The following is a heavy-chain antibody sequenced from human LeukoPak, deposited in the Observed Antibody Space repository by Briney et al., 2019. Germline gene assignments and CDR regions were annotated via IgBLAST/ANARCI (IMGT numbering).Heavy chain of an antibody. J-gene: IGHJ4*02. CDR1: GFTFSSYA. CDR2: ISGSGGST. D-gene: IGHD2-15*01. CDR3: AKDSLIVVVVPATAYFDY. Sequence: GGSLRLSCAASGFTFSSYAMSWVRQAPGKGLEWVSAISGSGGSTNYADSVKGRFTISRDNSKNTLYLQMNSLRVEDTAVYYCAKDSLIVVVVPATAYFDYWGQGTLVTVSS. V-gene: IGHV3-23*01.